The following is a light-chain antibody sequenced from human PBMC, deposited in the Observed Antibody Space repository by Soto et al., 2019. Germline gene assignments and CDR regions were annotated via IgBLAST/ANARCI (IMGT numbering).Light chain of an antibody. J-gene: IGLJ1*01. Sequence: QSAQTQPASVSGSPGQSITISCTGTSSDVGAYNYVSWYQQHPGKAPKLMIYDVSNRPSGVSSRFSGSKSGNTASLTISGLQAEDEADYYCTSYTSSSTYVFGTGTKLTVL. CDR2: DVS. V-gene: IGLV2-14*01. CDR3: TSYTSSSTYV. CDR1: SSDVGAYNY.